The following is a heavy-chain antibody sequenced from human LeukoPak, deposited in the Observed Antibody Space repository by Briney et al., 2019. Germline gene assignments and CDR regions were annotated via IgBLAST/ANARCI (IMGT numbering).Heavy chain of an antibody. CDR3: AKAPGSPSSGYPLEY. D-gene: IGHD3-22*01. CDR1: GFTFDDYA. V-gene: IGHV3-9*01. J-gene: IGHJ4*02. CDR2: ISWNSGSI. Sequence: GGSLRLSCAASGFTFDDYAMHWVRQAPGKGLEWVSGISWNSGSIGYADSVKGRFTISRDNAKNSLYLQMNSLRAEDTALYYCAKAPGSPSSGYPLEYWGQGTLVTVSP.